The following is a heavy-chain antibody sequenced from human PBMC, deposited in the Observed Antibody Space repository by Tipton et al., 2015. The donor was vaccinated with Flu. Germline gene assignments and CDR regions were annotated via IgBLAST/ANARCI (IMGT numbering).Heavy chain of an antibody. D-gene: IGHD6-13*01. CDR1: GGSISSSNYY. V-gene: IGHV4-39*07. CDR3: ARDPGSRMFDP. J-gene: IGHJ5*02. CDR2: IYYSGST. Sequence: TLSLTCTVSGGSISSSNYYWGWIRQPPGKGLEWIGSIYYSGSTYYNLSLKSRVTTSVDTSKNQFSLKLTSVTAADTAVYYCARDPGSRMFDPWGQGTLVTVSS.